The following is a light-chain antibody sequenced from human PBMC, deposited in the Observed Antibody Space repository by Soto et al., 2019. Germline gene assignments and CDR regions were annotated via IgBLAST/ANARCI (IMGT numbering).Light chain of an antibody. Sequence: QSVLTRPPSASGSPGQSVTISCTGTSSDVGGYDYVSWYQQHPGKAPKLMIYEVTIRPSGVSDRFSGSKSGNTASLTVSGLQAEDEADYYCSSYTGGNPSYGVGTGTKPTVL. CDR3: SSYTGGNPSYG. V-gene: IGLV2-8*01. CDR2: EVT. CDR1: SSDVGGYDY. J-gene: IGLJ1*01.